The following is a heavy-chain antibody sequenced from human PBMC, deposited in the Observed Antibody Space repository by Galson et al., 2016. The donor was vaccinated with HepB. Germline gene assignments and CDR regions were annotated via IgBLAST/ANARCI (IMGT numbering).Heavy chain of an antibody. V-gene: IGHV3-21*04. Sequence: SLRLSCAASGFTFSTYSMNWVRLAPGKGLEWVSSTDSTSRYIYYADSVRGRFTISRDNAQKSLYLHMSSLRAEDTAVYYCARDFLFAHDLWGPGTLVTVSS. CDR1: GFTFSTYS. D-gene: IGHD3-3*01. CDR3: ARDFLFAHDL. CDR2: TDSTSRYI. J-gene: IGHJ5*02.